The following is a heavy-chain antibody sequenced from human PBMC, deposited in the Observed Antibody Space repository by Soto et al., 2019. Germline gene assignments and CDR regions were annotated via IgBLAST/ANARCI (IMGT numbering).Heavy chain of an antibody. Sequence: SETLSLTCTVSGGSISSYYWSWIRQPPGKGLEWIGYIYYSGSTNYNPSLKSRVTISVDTSKNQFSLKLSSVTAADTAVYYCASVDTAMVSHYWGQGTLVTVSS. CDR3: ASVDTAMVSHY. CDR2: IYYSGST. V-gene: IGHV4-59*01. J-gene: IGHJ4*02. CDR1: GGSISSYY. D-gene: IGHD5-18*01.